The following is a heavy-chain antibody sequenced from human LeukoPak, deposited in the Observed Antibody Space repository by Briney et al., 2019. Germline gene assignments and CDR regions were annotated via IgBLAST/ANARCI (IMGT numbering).Heavy chain of an antibody. J-gene: IGHJ4*02. Sequence: PSETLSLTCAVSGYSISSGYYWGWIRQPPGKGLEWIGSIYHSGSTYYNPSLKSRVTISVDTSKNQFSLKLSSVTAADTAVYYCARGGQQFVYWGQGTLVTVSS. V-gene: IGHV4-38-2*01. CDR3: ARGGQQFVY. CDR1: GYSISSGYY. CDR2: IYHSGST. D-gene: IGHD1/OR15-1a*01.